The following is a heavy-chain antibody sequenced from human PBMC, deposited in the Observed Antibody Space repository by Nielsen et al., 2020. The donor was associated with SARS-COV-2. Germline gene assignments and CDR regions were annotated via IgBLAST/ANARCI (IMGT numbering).Heavy chain of an antibody. J-gene: IGHJ5*02. V-gene: IGHV1-24*01. D-gene: IGHD2-2*01. CDR3: ATSSPLRRYNWFDP. CDR1: GISVTQLT. Sequence: ASVKVSCKVSGISVTQLTMHWVRQAPGEGLEWMGGFDPEDGETIYAQKFQGRVTMTEDTSTDTAYMELSSLRSEDTAVYYCATSSPLRRYNWFDPWSQGTLVTVSS. CDR2: FDPEDGET.